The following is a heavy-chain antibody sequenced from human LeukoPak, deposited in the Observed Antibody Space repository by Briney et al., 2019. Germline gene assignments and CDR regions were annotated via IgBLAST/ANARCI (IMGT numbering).Heavy chain of an antibody. Sequence: GGSLRLSCAASGFTFSSHGMNWVRQAPGKGLEWVSGTSPNGVITYYADSVKGRFTISRDNSKGTVYLQMNSLRPEDTAVYYCAKDDAWLQYGNWGRGTLVTVSS. CDR1: GFTFSSHG. J-gene: IGHJ4*02. D-gene: IGHD5-24*01. CDR2: TSPNGVIT. CDR3: AKDDAWLQYGN. V-gene: IGHV3-23*01.